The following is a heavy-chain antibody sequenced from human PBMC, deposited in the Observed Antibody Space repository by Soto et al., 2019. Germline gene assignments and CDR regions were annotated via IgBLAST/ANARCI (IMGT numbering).Heavy chain of an antibody. V-gene: IGHV3-15*01. CDR2: IKSGGPT. Sequence: EVQLVESGGGLVKPGGSLRLSCTASGFTFSDAWMSWVRQAPGKGLEWVGRIKSGGPTDYAAPVKGRFTISRDDSKNTVYLQMNSLKTEDTAVYYCTWTGTNWFASWGQGTMVTGSS. D-gene: IGHD1-1*01. J-gene: IGHJ5*01. CDR1: GFTFSDAW. CDR3: TWTGTNWFAS.